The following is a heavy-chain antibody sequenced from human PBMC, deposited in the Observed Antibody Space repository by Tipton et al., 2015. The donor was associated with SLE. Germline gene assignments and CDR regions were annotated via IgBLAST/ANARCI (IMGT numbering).Heavy chain of an antibody. V-gene: IGHV4-59*01. CDR3: SGDSLGVDH. Sequence: LRLSCTVSGGSISSYYWSWIRQPPGKGLEWIGYIYYSGSTNYNPSLKSRVTISVDTSKNQFSLKLSSVTAADTAVYYCSGDSLGVDHWGQGTLVTVSS. J-gene: IGHJ5*02. D-gene: IGHD3-10*01. CDR1: GGSISSYY. CDR2: IYYSGST.